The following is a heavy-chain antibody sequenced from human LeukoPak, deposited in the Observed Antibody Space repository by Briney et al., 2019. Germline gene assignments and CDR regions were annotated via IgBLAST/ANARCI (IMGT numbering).Heavy chain of an antibody. CDR1: GDSVSSNSAA. V-gene: IGHV6-1*01. Sequence: SQTLSLTCAISGDSVSSNSAAWNWIRQFPSRGLEWLGRTYYRSKWYNDYAVSVKSRITINPDTSKNQFSLQLNSVTPEDTAVYYCARDPTYSSSWYYQKDAFDIWGQGTMVTVSS. J-gene: IGHJ3*02. CDR2: TYYRSKWYN. D-gene: IGHD6-13*01. CDR3: ARDPTYSSSWYYQKDAFDI.